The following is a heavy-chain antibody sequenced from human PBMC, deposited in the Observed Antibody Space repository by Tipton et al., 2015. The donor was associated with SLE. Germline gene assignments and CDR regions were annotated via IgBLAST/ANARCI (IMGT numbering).Heavy chain of an antibody. J-gene: IGHJ4*02. D-gene: IGHD2-8*02. CDR3: ARGSCSGGVCYIDY. CDR1: GDSISNGDDY. Sequence: PSLTCTVSGDSISNGDDYWSWIRQPPGKGLEWIGNIYYGGGTYYNPSLESRVTISLDTSKNQFSLKLSSVTAADTAVYYCARGSCSGGVCYIDYWGQGTLVTVSS. CDR2: IYYGGGT. V-gene: IGHV4-30-4*08.